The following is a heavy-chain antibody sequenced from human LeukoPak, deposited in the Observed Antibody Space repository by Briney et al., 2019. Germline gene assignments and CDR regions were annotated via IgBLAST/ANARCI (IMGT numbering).Heavy chain of an antibody. J-gene: IGHJ5*02. CDR2: IYTSGST. Sequence: SETLSLTCTVSGGSISSSSYYWGWIRQPAGKGLEWIGRIYTSGSTNYNPSLKSRVTMSVDTSKNQFSLKLSSVTAADTAVYYCARDSPEREVKFNWFDPWGQGTLVTVSS. V-gene: IGHV4-61*02. CDR3: ARDSPEREVKFNWFDP. CDR1: GGSISSSSYY. D-gene: IGHD1-1*01.